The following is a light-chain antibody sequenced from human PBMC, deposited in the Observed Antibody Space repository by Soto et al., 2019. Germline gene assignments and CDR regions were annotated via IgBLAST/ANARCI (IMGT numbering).Light chain of an antibody. CDR1: QSVSDK. J-gene: IGKJ1*01. Sequence: DIVMTQSPATESVSPGERATLSCSASQSVSDKLAWYQQKPAQAPRLPIYRASASATGIPASFSGSGCGTEFTLTISGLQSEDFAVYYCQQYNNWPPWTFGQGTKVDIK. CDR2: RAS. CDR3: QQYNNWPPWT. V-gene: IGKV3-15*01.